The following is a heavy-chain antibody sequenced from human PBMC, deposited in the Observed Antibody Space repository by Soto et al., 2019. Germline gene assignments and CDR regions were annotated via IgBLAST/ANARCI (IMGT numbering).Heavy chain of an antibody. V-gene: IGHV4-59*06. CDR2: IYYCGST. J-gene: IGHJ4*02. D-gene: IGHD1-26*01. CDR1: GGSISSYY. CDR3: ARVISYGYFDY. Sequence: PSETLSLPCTVSGGSISSYYWSWIRQHPGKGLEWIGYIYYCGSTYYNPSLKSRVTISVDTSKNQFSLKLSSVTSSDTALYYCARVISYGYFDYWGQGTLVTVSS.